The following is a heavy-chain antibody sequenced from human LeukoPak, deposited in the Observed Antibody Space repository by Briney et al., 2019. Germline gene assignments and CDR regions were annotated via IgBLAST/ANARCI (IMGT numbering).Heavy chain of an antibody. J-gene: IGHJ6*03. CDR1: GFTFSSYA. CDR3: AKAPGSSSSSYMDV. CDR2: ISGSGGST. Sequence: GGSLRLSCAASGFTFSSYAMSRVRQAPGKGLEWVSAISGSGGSTYYADSVKGRFTISRDNSKNTLYLQMNSLRAEDTAVYYCAKAPGSSSSSYMDVWGKGTTVTVSS. D-gene: IGHD6-13*01. V-gene: IGHV3-23*01.